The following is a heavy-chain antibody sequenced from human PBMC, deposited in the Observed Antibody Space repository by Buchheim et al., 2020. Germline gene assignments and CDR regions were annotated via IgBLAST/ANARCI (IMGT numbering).Heavy chain of an antibody. CDR3: TTSQGDGDLFDS. D-gene: IGHD4-17*01. J-gene: IGHJ4*02. CDR2: IYHSGST. Sequence: QVQLQESGPGLVKPSGTLSLTCAVSSGSIGSGNWWSWVRQPPGKGLEWIGEIYHSGSTNFNASLKSRVSMSMDKSKNQFSLQLTSVTAADTAVYYCTTSQGDGDLFDSWGQGTL. CDR1: SGSIGSGNW. V-gene: IGHV4-4*02.